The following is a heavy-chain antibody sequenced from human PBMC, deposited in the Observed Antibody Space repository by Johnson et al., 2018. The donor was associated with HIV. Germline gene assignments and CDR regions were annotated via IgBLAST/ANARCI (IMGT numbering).Heavy chain of an antibody. CDR3: ASPYSYGLDDAFDI. V-gene: IGHV3-30*04. Sequence: QVQLVESGGGVVQPGRSLRLSCTSALSFSGYAMHWVRQAPGKGLEWVAVVSYDSSNKYYADSVKGRFTISRDNAKNSLYLQMNSLRAEDTAVYYCASPYSYGLDDAFDIWGQGTMVTVSS. CDR1: ALSFSGYA. J-gene: IGHJ3*02. D-gene: IGHD5-18*01. CDR2: VSYDSSNK.